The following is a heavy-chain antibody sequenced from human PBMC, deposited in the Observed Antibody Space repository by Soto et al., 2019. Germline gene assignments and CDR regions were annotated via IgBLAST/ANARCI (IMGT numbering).Heavy chain of an antibody. V-gene: IGHV3-30*18. D-gene: IGHD3-10*02. CDR3: AKDLFDIPYYYYGMDV. J-gene: IGHJ6*02. CDR1: GFTLSSYG. CDR2: ISYDGSNK. Sequence: QVQLVESGGGVVQPGRSLRLSCAASGFTLSSYGMHWVRQAPGKGLEWVAVISYDGSNKYYADSVKGRFTISRDNSKNTLYLQMNSLRAEDTAVYYCAKDLFDIPYYYYGMDVWGQGTTVTVSS.